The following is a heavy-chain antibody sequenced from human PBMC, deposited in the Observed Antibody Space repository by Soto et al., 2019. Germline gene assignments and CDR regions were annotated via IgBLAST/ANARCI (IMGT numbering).Heavy chain of an antibody. V-gene: IGHV3-30-3*01. J-gene: IGHJ6*02. CDR2: IPYDGSNK. CDR3: ARDNRVDTAMGGYYYYGMAV. D-gene: IGHD5-18*01. CDR1: GFTFSSYA. Sequence: QVQLVESGGGVVQPGRSLRLSCAASGFTFSSYAMHWVRQPPGKGLEWVAVIPYDGSNKYYADSVKGRVTISRDNSKNTRYLEVHSRRAEDTAVYYCARDNRVDTAMGGYYYYGMAVWGQGTTVTVSS.